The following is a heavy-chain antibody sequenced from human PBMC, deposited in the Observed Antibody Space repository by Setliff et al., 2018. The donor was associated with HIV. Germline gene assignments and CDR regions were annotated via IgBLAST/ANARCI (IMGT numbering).Heavy chain of an antibody. CDR2: IYYNGNA. J-gene: IGHJ6*02. CDR3: ARRGDFFYYAMDV. Sequence: SETLSLTCTVSGGSISSRNYYWAWIRQAPGKGLEWVGYIYYNGNAYYNPSLKSRVTISVDRSKNQFSLKLSSVTAADTAVYYCARRGDFFYYAMDVWGQGTTVTSP. V-gene: IGHV4-30-2*01. CDR1: GGSISSRNYY.